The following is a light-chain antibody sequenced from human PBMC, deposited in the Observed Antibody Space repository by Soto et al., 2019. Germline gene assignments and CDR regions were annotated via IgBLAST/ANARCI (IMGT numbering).Light chain of an antibody. V-gene: IGKV1-9*01. CDR1: QDISTY. CDR2: PAS. J-gene: IGKJ2*01. CDR3: QQLRTYPYT. Sequence: DIHLTQSPSFLSASVGDRVTVTCRASQDISTYLAWFQQKPGKAPQLLVYPASTLQGGVPSRFSGRASGTEFSLTISSLQPEDFATYYCQQLRTYPYTFGQGTKLDIK.